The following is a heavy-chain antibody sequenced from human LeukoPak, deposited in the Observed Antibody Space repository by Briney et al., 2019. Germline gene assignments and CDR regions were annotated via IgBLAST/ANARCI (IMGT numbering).Heavy chain of an antibody. CDR3: ARDPPWGDFWSGYYAGGY. J-gene: IGHJ4*02. D-gene: IGHD3-3*01. CDR2: IYYSGST. CDR1: GGSISSSSYY. V-gene: IGHV4-39*07. Sequence: PSETLSLTCTVSGGSISSSSYYWGWIRQPPGKGLEWIGSIYYSGSTYYNPSLKSRVTISVDTSKNQFSLKLSSVTAADTAVYYCARDPPWGDFWSGYYAGGYWGQGTLVTVSS.